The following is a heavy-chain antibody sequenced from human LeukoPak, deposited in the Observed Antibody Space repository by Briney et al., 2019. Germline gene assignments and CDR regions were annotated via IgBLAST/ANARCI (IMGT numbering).Heavy chain of an antibody. D-gene: IGHD6-19*01. Sequence: ASVKVSCKASGHTFTSYGMNWVRQAPGQGLEWMGWINTNTGNPTYAQGFTGRFVFSLDTSVSTAYLQISSLKAEDTAVYYCARIPGSGWYQIFDYWGQGTLVTVSS. CDR3: ARIPGSGWYQIFDY. CDR1: GHTFTSYG. V-gene: IGHV7-4-1*02. J-gene: IGHJ4*02. CDR2: INTNTGNP.